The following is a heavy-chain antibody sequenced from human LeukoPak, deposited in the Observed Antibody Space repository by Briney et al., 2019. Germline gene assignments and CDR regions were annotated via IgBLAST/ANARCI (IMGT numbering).Heavy chain of an antibody. V-gene: IGHV4-30-4*08. CDR1: GGSISSGDYY. D-gene: IGHD3-3*01. J-gene: IGHJ3*02. Sequence: PQTLSLTCTVSGGSISSGDYYWSWIRQPPGKGLEWIGYIYYSGSTYYNPSLKSRVTISVDTSKNQFSLKLSSVTAADTAAYYRARTIFGVVNSVAFDIWGQGTMVTVSS. CDR2: IYYSGST. CDR3: ARTIFGVVNSVAFDI.